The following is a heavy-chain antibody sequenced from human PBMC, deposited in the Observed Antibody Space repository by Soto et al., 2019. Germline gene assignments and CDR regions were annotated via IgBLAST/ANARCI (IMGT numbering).Heavy chain of an antibody. V-gene: IGHV3-23*01. J-gene: IGHJ4*02. CDR2: ISVNGGST. D-gene: IGHD2-15*01. CDR3: AKERNSWYSSGSDS. CDR1: GFTFSSCA. Sequence: RGSLRLSCAASGFTFSSCAMVWVRQAPGKGLEWVSSISVNGGSTYYADSVKGRFTISRDSSKNILYLHMISLRAEDTAVYYCAKERNSWYSSGSDSWGQGTLVTV.